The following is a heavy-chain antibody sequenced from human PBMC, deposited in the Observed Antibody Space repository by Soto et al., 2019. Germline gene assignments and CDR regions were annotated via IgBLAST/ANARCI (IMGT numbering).Heavy chain of an antibody. J-gene: IGHJ4*02. D-gene: IGHD6-13*01. Sequence: SETLSLTCTVSGGSISSYYWSWIRQPPGKGLEWIGYIYYSGSTNYNPSLKSRVTISVDTSKNQFSLKLSSVTAADTAVYYCARAIPTAGYYFDYWGQGTLVTVSS. CDR2: IYYSGST. CDR1: GGSISSYY. CDR3: ARAIPTAGYYFDY. V-gene: IGHV4-59*01.